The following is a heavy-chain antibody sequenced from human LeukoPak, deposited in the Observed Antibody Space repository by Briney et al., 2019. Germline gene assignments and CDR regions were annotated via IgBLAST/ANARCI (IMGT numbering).Heavy chain of an antibody. CDR3: AKDAQRGFDYSNSLEY. J-gene: IGHJ4*02. CDR1: GFTYSHYG. CDR2: IWSDGTEK. D-gene: IGHD4-11*01. V-gene: IGHV3-33*06. Sequence: GGSLRLSCAASGFTYSHYGMHWVRQAPGKGLEWVAVIWSDGTEKYYGDAVRGRFTISRDNSRNTLYPQMNSLRGEDTAVYYCAKDAQRGFDYSNSLEYWGQGTLVTASS.